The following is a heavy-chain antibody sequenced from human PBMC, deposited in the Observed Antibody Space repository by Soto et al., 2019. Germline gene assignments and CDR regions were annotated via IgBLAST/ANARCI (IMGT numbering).Heavy chain of an antibody. V-gene: IGHV3-7*05. CDR3: ARWVCGDNFFDP. CDR2: INQGEGEK. D-gene: IGHD1-20*01. CDR1: GFTFARYS. J-gene: IGHJ5*02. Sequence: GGSLRLSCTASGFTFARYSMSWVRQAPGKGLEWVAYINQGEGEKYYVDSVKGPFTVSRDEARNSLFLQMNSLRVEDTALYYCARWVCGDNFFDPWGQGTLVTVSS.